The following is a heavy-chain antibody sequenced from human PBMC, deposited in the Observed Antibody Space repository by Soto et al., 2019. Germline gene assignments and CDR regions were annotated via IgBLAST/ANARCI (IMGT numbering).Heavy chain of an antibody. D-gene: IGHD2-2*01. CDR2: IIHILGIA. CDR1: GGTFSSYT. J-gene: IGHJ3*02. V-gene: IGHV1-69*02. CDR3: ARWVLGYCSSTSCYGGSGRPANAFDI. Sequence: QVQLVQSGAEVKKPGSSVKVSCKASGGTFSSYTISWVRQAPGQGLEWMGRIIHILGIANYAQKFQGRVTITADKSTSTAYMELSSLISEDTAVYYCARWVLGYCSSTSCYGGSGRPANAFDIWGQGTMVTVSS.